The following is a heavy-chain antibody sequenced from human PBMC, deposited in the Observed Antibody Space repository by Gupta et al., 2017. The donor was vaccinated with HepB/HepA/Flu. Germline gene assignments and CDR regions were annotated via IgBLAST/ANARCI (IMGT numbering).Heavy chain of an antibody. D-gene: IGHD2-15*01. Sequence: QVQLVESGGGVVQPGRSLRLSCAASGFTFRSYAMHWVRQAPGKGLEWVAVISYDGSNKYYADSVKGRVTISRDNSKNTLYQQMNSLRAEDTAVYYCARDALVGVAATESHPDNTYYGMDVWGRGTPVTVCS. V-gene: IGHV3-30-3*01. J-gene: IGHJ6*04. CDR1: GFTFRSYA. CDR3: ARDALVGVAATESHPDNTYYGMDV. CDR2: ISYDGSNK.